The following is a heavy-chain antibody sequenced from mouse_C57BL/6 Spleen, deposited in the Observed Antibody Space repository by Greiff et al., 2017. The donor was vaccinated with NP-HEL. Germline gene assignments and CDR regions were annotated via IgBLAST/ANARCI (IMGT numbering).Heavy chain of an antibody. Sequence: EVKVEESGGGLVPPGGSMKLSCAASGFTFSDAWMDWVRQSPEKGLEWVAEIRNKANNHATYYAESVKGRFTISRDDSKSSVYLQMNSLRAEDTSIYYCTRGGYYDYSEYYAMDYWGKGTSVTVSA. CDR3: TRGGYYDYSEYYAMDY. D-gene: IGHD2-4*01. J-gene: IGHJ4*01. V-gene: IGHV6-6*01. CDR2: IRNKANNHAT. CDR1: GFTFSDAW.